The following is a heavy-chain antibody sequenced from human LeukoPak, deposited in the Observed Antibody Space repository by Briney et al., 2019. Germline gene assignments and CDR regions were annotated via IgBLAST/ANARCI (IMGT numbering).Heavy chain of an antibody. V-gene: IGHV3-21*01. CDR3: ARDAITGTTGDAFDI. J-gene: IGHJ3*02. CDR2: ISSSSSYI. CDR1: GFTFSSYS. Sequence: GGSLRLSCAASGFTFSSYSMNWVRQAPGKGLEWVSSISSSSSYIYYADSVKGRFTISRDNAKNSLYLQMTSLRAEDTAVYYCARDAITGTTGDAFDIWGQGTMVTVSS. D-gene: IGHD1-20*01.